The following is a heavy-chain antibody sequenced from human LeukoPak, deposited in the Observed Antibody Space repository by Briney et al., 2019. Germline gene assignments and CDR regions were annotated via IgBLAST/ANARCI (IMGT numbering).Heavy chain of an antibody. V-gene: IGHV3-7*01. D-gene: IGHD1-26*01. CDR3: ARDSEDRRWDLPRFDY. CDR2: IKQDGSEK. J-gene: IGHJ4*02. Sequence: GGSLRLSCAASGFTFSSYWMSWVRQAPGKGLERVANIKQDGSEKYYVDSVKGRFTISRDNAKNSLYLQMNSLRAEDTAVYYCARDSEDRRWDLPRFDYWGQGTLVTVSS. CDR1: GFTFSSYW.